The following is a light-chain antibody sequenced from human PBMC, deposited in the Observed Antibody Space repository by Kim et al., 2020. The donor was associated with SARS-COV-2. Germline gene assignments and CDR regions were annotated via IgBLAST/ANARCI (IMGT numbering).Light chain of an antibody. V-gene: IGLV9-49*01. CDR2: VGTGGIVG. CDR3: GADHGSGSNFVVV. J-gene: IGLJ2*01. Sequence: GTLSSGSSNYKVDWYQQRPGKGPRFVMRVGTGGIVGSKGDGIPDRFSVLGSGLNRYLTIKNIQEEDESDYHCGADHGSGSNFVVVFGGGTQLTVL. CDR1: SGSSNYK.